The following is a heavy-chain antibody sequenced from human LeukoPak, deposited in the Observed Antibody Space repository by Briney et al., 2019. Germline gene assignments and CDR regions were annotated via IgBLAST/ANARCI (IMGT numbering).Heavy chain of an antibody. V-gene: IGHV1-8*02. D-gene: IGHD1-26*01. Sequence: ASVKVSCKASGYTFTSYYIHWVRQATGQGLEWMGWMNPNSGNTDSAQKFQGRVTMTRNTSISTAYMELSSLRSEDTAVYYCARVRAIVGAPSFGYWGQGTLVTVSS. CDR1: GYTFTSYY. CDR3: ARVRAIVGAPSFGY. J-gene: IGHJ4*02. CDR2: MNPNSGNT.